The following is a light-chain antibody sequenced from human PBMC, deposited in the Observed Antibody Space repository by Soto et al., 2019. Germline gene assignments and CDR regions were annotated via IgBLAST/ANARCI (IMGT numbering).Light chain of an antibody. CDR1: SSDVGGYNY. CDR3: CSYAGRYTYI. V-gene: IGLV2-11*01. CDR2: DVS. Sequence: QSALTQPRPVSGSPGQSVTISCAGTSSDVGGYNYVSWYQQHPGKAPKLMIYDVSKRPSGVPDRFSGSKSGNTASLTISGLQAEDEADYYCCSYAGRYTYIFGTGTKLTVL. J-gene: IGLJ1*01.